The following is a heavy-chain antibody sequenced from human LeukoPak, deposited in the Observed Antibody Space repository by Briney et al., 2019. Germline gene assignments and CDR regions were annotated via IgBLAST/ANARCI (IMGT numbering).Heavy chain of an antibody. D-gene: IGHD6-13*01. Sequence: GGSLRLSCAASGFTFSSYAMSWVRQAPGKGPEWVSAISGSGGSTYYADSVKGRFTISRDNSKNTLYLQMNSLRAEDTAVYYCAKIPGGYSSSHFDYWGQGTLVTVSS. V-gene: IGHV3-23*01. CDR3: AKIPGGYSSSHFDY. CDR2: ISGSGGST. J-gene: IGHJ4*02. CDR1: GFTFSSYA.